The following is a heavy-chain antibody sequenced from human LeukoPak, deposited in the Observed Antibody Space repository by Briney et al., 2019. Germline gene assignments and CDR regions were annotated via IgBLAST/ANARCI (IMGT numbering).Heavy chain of an antibody. CDR3: AKDYYRFLNWSPPDY. V-gene: IGHV3-30*02. CDR1: GFSFGSYG. D-gene: IGHD3-3*01. CDR2: TRYDGSNE. J-gene: IGHJ4*02. Sequence: GGSLRLSCAASGFSFGSYGMHWVRQAPGKGLEWVSFTRYDGSNEYYADSVRGRFTISRDNSKNTLYLQMSSLRLEDTAVYYCAKDYYRFLNWSPPDYWGQGTRVTVSS.